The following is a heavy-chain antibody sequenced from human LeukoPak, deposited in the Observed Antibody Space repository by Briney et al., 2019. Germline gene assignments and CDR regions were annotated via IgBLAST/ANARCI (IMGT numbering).Heavy chain of an antibody. CDR3: AANSADYNTLGSSYKV. D-gene: IGHD3-10*01. V-gene: IGHV4-39*01. CDR2: IYYSGST. J-gene: IGHJ4*02. Sequence: SETLSLTCTVSGGSISSSSHYWGWLRQPPGTGLEWIGSIYYSGSTYYNPSLKSRVTISVDTSKNQFSLKLNSVTAADTAVFYCAANSADYNTLGSSYKVWGQGTLVTVSS. CDR1: GGSISSSSHY.